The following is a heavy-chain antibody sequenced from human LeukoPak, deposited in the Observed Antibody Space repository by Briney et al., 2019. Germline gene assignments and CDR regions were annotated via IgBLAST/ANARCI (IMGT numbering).Heavy chain of an antibody. CDR1: GFTFSSYA. V-gene: IGHV3-30-3*01. CDR2: ISYDGSNK. J-gene: IGHJ6*02. Sequence: PGGSLRLSCAASGFTFSSYAMHWVRQAPGKGLEWVAVISYDGSNKYYADSVKGRFTISRDNSKNTLYLQMNSLRAEDTAVYYCARDRDDYGMDVWGQGTTVTVSS. CDR3: ARDRDDYGMDV.